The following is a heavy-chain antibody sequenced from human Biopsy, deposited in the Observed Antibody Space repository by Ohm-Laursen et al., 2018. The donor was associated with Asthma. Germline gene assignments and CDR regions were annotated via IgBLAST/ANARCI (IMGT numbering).Heavy chain of an antibody. CDR1: GFTFSSFG. V-gene: IGHV3-30*18. Sequence: SLRLSCAASGFTFSSFGMHWVRQTPAKGLEWVAVISFDGSNKYYADSVKGRFTISRDKSENTLYLQMNSLTAEDTAVYHCAKDERSYYGSDSKYMQPVPLGDWGQGTLVIVSA. J-gene: IGHJ4*02. D-gene: IGHD2-21*01. CDR3: AKDERSYYGSDSKYMQPVPLGD. CDR2: ISFDGSNK.